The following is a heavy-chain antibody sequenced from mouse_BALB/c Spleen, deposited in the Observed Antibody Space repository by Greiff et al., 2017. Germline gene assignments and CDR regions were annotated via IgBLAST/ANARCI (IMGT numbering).Heavy chain of an antibody. CDR2: IYPYNGGT. V-gene: IGHV1S29*02. Sequence: EVQLQQSGPELVKPGASVKISCKASGYTFTDYNMHWVKQSHGKSLEWIGYIYPYNGGTGYNQKFKSKATLTVDNSSSTAYMELRSLTSEDSAVYYCARGGITTVVPYWYFDVWGAGTTVTVSS. D-gene: IGHD1-1*01. CDR1: GYTFTDYN. CDR3: ARGGITTVVPYWYFDV. J-gene: IGHJ1*01.